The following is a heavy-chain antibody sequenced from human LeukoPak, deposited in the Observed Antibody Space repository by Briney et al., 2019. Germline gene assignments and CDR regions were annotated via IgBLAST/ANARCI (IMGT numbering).Heavy chain of an antibody. CDR2: ITIGGDYI. CDR3: ARGHYDVLAASYKWTPDY. J-gene: IGHJ4*02. V-gene: IGHV3-21*01. CDR1: GFSFNTFN. Sequence: GGSLRLSCAASGFSFNTFNMNWVRQAPGKGLDGVSSITIGGDYIYYADSVKGRFTTSRDNAKNSLSLQLNSLRVEDTAVYYCARGHYDVLAASYKWTPDYWGQGTLVTVSP. D-gene: IGHD3-9*01.